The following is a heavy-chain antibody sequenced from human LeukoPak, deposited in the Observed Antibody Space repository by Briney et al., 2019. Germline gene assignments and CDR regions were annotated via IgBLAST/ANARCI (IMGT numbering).Heavy chain of an antibody. D-gene: IGHD4-23*01. Sequence: GASVKVSCKASGGTFSSYAISWVRQAPGQGLEWMGKIIPILGIANYAQKFQGRVTITADKSTSTAYMELSSLRSEDTAVYYCAANGGGGYGGSFTNYYYYGMDVWGQGTTVTVSS. V-gene: IGHV1-69*04. CDR1: GGTFSSYA. CDR3: AANGGGGYGGSFTNYYYYGMDV. J-gene: IGHJ6*02. CDR2: IIPILGIA.